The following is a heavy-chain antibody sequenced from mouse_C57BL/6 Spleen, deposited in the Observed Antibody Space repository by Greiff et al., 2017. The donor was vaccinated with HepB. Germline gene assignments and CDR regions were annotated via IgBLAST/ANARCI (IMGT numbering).Heavy chain of an antibody. D-gene: IGHD1-1*02. CDR2: IDPSDSNT. CDR1: GYTFTSYW. CDR3: ARPYGHYYAMDY. V-gene: IGHV1-50*01. Sequence: QVQLQQPGAELVKPGASVKLSCKASGYTFTSYWMQWVKQRPGQGLEWIGEIDPSDSNTNYNQKFKGKATLTVDTSSRTAYIQLSSLTSVDSAVYYCARPYGHYYAMDYWGQGTSVTVSS. J-gene: IGHJ4*01.